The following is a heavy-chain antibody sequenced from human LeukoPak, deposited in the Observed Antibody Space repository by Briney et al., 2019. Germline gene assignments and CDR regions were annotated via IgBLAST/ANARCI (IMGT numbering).Heavy chain of an antibody. Sequence: SETLSLTCAVYGGSFSGYYWSWIRQPPGKGLEWIGEINHGGSTNYNPSLKSRVTISVDTSKNQFSLKLSSVTAADTAVYYCARGARNYYDSSGYYYNYWGQGTLVTVSS. D-gene: IGHD3-22*01. CDR3: ARGARNYYDSSGYYYNY. CDR1: GGSFSGYY. V-gene: IGHV4-34*01. CDR2: INHGGST. J-gene: IGHJ4*02.